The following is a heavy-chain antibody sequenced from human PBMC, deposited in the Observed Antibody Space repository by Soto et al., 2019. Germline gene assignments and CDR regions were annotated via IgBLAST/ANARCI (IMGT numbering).Heavy chain of an antibody. CDR3: ARDRSNSPDYFDF. CDR2: IYYTGST. CDR1: GDSVSSDDYY. J-gene: IGHJ4*02. V-gene: IGHV4-30-4*01. D-gene: IGHD6-6*01. Sequence: KPSETLSLTCTVSGDSVSSDDYYWTWIRQPPGKGLEWIGYIYYTGSTNYNPSLKSRLTISVDTSKNQFSLKLNSVSAADTAVYYCARDRSNSPDYFDFWGQGTLVTVSS.